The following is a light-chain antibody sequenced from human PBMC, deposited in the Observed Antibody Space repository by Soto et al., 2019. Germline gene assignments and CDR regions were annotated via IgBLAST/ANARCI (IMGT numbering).Light chain of an antibody. CDR3: QQRSNWPRLT. V-gene: IGKV3-11*01. J-gene: IGKJ4*01. Sequence: DIVLTQSPATLSLSPGQTATLSCRASQSVSSYLAWYQQKPGQAPRLLIYDASNRATGIPARFCGSGSGTDFTLTISSLEPEDFAVYYCQQRSNWPRLTFGGGTKVDIK. CDR2: DAS. CDR1: QSVSSY.